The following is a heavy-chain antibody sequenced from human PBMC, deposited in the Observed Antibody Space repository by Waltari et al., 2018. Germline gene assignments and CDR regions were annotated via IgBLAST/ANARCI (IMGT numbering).Heavy chain of an antibody. CDR1: GYTLTELS. Sequence: QVQLVQSGAEVKKPGASVKVSCKVSGYTLTELSMHWVRQATGQGLEWMGWMNPNSGNTGYAQKFQGRVTMTRNTSISTAYMELSSLRSEDTAVYYCARTRGGTGSLRYWGQGTLVTVSS. J-gene: IGHJ4*02. D-gene: IGHD3-16*01. CDR2: MNPNSGNT. V-gene: IGHV1-8*01. CDR3: ARTRGGTGSLRY.